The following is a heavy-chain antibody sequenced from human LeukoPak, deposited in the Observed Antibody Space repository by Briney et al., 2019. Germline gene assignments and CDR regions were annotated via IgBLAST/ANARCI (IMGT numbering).Heavy chain of an antibody. J-gene: IGHJ6*04. CDR3: AELGITMIGGV. CDR1: GFTFSSYS. D-gene: IGHD3-10*02. Sequence: PGGSLRLSCVASGFTFSSYSMNWVRQAPGKGLEWVSYMSRSTSDIYYADSVKGRFTISRDNAKNSLYLQMNSLRAEDTAVYYCAELGITMIGGVWGKGTTVTISS. V-gene: IGHV3-21*05. CDR2: MSRSTSDI.